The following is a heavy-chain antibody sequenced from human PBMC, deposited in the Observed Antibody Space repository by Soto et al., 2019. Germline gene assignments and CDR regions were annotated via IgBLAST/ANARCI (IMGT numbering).Heavy chain of an antibody. CDR3: ARLATRYYFDY. D-gene: IGHD1-1*01. Sequence: SETLSLTCTVSGDPINNYYWSWIRQPPGKGLEWIGYIYYSGNTKYNPSLKSRVTISVDTSKNQFSLKMSSVTAADTAVYYCARLATRYYFDYWGQGTLVTVSS. V-gene: IGHV4-59*01. J-gene: IGHJ4*02. CDR2: IYYSGNT. CDR1: GDPINNYY.